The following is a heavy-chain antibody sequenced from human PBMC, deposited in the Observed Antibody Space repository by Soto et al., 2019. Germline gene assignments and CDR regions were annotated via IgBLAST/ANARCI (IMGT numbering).Heavy chain of an antibody. V-gene: IGHV1-46*01. Sequence: GDSVKVSCKASGYTFTSYYMNWVRQAPGQGLEWMGIINPSGGSTSYAQRFQGRVTMTRDTSTSTVYMELSSLRSEDTAVYYCARSRVTYYYDSSGYFDYWGQGTLVTVSS. J-gene: IGHJ4*02. D-gene: IGHD3-22*01. CDR2: INPSGGST. CDR3: ARSRVTYYYDSSGYFDY. CDR1: GYTFTSYY.